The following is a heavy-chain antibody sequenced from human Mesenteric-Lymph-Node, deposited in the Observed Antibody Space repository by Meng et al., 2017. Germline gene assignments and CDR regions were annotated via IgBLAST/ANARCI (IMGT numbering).Heavy chain of an antibody. CDR2: ISGSGGST. V-gene: IGHV3-23*01. CDR3: AKDQIQTTVTDAFDI. D-gene: IGHD4-17*01. J-gene: IGHJ3*02. CDR1: GFTFSSYA. Sequence: GESLKISCAASGFTFSSYAMSWVRQAPGKGLEWVSAISGSGGSTYYADSVKGRFTISRDNSKNTLYLQMNSLRAEDTAVYYCAKDQIQTTVTDAFDIWGQGTMVTVSS.